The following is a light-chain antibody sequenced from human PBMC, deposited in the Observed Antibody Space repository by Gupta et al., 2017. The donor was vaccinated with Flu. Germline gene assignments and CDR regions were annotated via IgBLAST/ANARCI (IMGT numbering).Light chain of an antibody. CDR3: RQPNSYIR. V-gene: IGKV1-17*01. J-gene: IGKJ5*01. Sequence: SPSSLSASAGDRVTSTCRETQGIRNDLGWYQQKRVETATRLIYATSIVESGGPERFRGSGSGREFTLTSSSRQTEDFATFYERQPNSYIRFGQGTRLEIK. CDR2: ATS. CDR1: QGIRND.